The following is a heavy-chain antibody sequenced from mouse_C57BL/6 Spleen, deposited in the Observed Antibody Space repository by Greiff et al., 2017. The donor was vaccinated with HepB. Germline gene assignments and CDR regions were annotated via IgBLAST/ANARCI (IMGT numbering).Heavy chain of an antibody. CDR3: ARGVVGYFDV. CDR1: GFNIKDYY. CDR2: IDPEDGET. D-gene: IGHD1-1*01. V-gene: IGHV14-2*01. Sequence: EVQLQQSGAELVKPGASVKLSCTASGFNIKDYYMHWVKQRTEQGLEWIGRIDPEDGETKYAPTFQGTATITADTSSNTAYLQLSSLTSEDTAVYSCARGVVGYFDVWGTGTTVTVSS. J-gene: IGHJ1*03.